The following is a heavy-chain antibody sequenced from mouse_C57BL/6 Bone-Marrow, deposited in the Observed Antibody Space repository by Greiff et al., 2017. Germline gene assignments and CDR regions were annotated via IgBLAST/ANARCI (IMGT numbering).Heavy chain of an antibody. J-gene: IGHJ3*01. Sequence: QVQLQQSGAELARPGASVKLSCKASGYTFTSYGISWVKQRTGQGLEWIGEIYSRSGNTYYNEKFKGQATLTAEKSSRTAYMELRSLTSEDSAVYFCARGYFWFAYWGQGTLVTVSA. CDR2: IYSRSGNT. D-gene: IGHD2-14*01. CDR1: GYTFTSYG. V-gene: IGHV1-81*01. CDR3: ARGYFWFAY.